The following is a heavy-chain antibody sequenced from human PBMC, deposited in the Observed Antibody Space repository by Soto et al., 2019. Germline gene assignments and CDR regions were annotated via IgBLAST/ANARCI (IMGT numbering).Heavy chain of an antibody. CDR1: GYTFTSYD. D-gene: IGHD1-26*01. V-gene: IGHV1-8*01. J-gene: IGHJ2*01. Sequence: ASVKVSCKASGYTFTSYDINWVRQATGQGLEWMGWMNPNSGNTGYAQKLQGRVTMTTDTSASTAYMELSSLRSEDTAVYYCARGGSLYWYFDLWGRGTLVTVSS. CDR3: ARGGSLYWYFDL. CDR2: MNPNSGNT.